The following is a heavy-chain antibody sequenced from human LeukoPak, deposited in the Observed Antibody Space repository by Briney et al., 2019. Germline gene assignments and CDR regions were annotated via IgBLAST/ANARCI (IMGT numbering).Heavy chain of an antibody. CDR2: IYYSGST. Sequence: SETLSLTCTVSGGSINSYYWIWIRQPPGKGLEWIGDIYYSGSTNYNPSLKSRVTISADTSENQFSLKLSSVTAADTAVYYCARGGGWSPYYIDYWGQGTLVAVSS. V-gene: IGHV4-59*01. D-gene: IGHD6-19*01. J-gene: IGHJ4*02. CDR3: ARGGGWSPYYIDY. CDR1: GGSINSYY.